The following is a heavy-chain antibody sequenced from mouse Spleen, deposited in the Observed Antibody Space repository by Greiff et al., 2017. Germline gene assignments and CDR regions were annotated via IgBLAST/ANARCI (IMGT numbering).Heavy chain of an antibody. V-gene: IGHV1-64*01. J-gene: IGHJ4*01. D-gene: IGHD3-2*02. CDR3: ARAQAAYYTLGY. Sequence: QVQLQQPGAELVKPGASVKLSCKASGYTFTNYWMHWVKQRPGQGLEWIGMSHPNSGSTNYNEKFKSKATLTVDKSSTTAYMRLSSLTSEDSAVYNCARAQAAYYTLGYWGHRASVTVSS. CDR2: SHPNSGST. CDR1: GYTFTNYW.